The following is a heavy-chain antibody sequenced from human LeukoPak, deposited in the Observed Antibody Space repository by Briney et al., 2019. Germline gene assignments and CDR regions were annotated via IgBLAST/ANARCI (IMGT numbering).Heavy chain of an antibody. J-gene: IGHJ6*02. CDR3: ARDWWLGSPSLQGYFYGLDV. CDR2: IYNSESI. V-gene: IGHV4-59*01. D-gene: IGHD2-2*01. CDR1: GASLSGFY. Sequence: SETLSLTCTVSGASLSGFYWTWIRQAPGKGLEWIGNIYNSESIEYNPSLKSRATISVDASKNQFSLRLSSVTAADTAVYYCARDWWLGSPSLQGYFYGLDVWGHGTTVTVSS.